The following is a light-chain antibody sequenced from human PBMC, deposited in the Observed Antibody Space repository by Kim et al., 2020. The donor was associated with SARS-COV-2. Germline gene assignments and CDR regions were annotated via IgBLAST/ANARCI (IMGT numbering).Light chain of an antibody. CDR1: IGAIVTYCL. Sequence: GQSITISYSGTIGAIVTYCLISLYQPPPGKAPRLIIFDISKRPSGVSGRFSGSKSGNTASLTISGLQPDDEADYFCCSFTSAVNWMFGGGTQLTVL. J-gene: IGLJ3*02. V-gene: IGLV2-23*02. CDR3: CSFTSAVNWM. CDR2: DIS.